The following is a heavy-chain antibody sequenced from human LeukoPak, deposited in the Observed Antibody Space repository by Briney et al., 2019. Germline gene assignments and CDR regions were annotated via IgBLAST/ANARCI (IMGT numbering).Heavy chain of an antibody. CDR1: GFTVSSNH. CDR2: ISYDGSSQ. V-gene: IGHV3-30*18. D-gene: IGHD1-26*01. Sequence: GGSLRLSCAASGFTVSSNHMTWVRQAPGKGLEWVAVISYDGSSQHYADSVKGRFTISRDKSKNMLYLQMNSLRVEDTAVYYCAKDLYSGTRRIFDYWGQGILVTVSS. CDR3: AKDLYSGTRRIFDY. J-gene: IGHJ4*02.